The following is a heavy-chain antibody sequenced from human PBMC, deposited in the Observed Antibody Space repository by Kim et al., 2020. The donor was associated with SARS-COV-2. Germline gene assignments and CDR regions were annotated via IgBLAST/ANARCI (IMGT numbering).Heavy chain of an antibody. D-gene: IGHD1-1*01. V-gene: IGHV3-30*18. Sequence: GGSLRLSCAASGFTFSGYGMHWVRQAPGKGLEWVAVISYDGSNKYYADSVKGRFTISRDNSKNTLYLQMNSLRAEDTAVYYCAKENDVVAFDIWGQGTMVTVSS. J-gene: IGHJ3*02. CDR2: ISYDGSNK. CDR3: AKENDVVAFDI. CDR1: GFTFSGYG.